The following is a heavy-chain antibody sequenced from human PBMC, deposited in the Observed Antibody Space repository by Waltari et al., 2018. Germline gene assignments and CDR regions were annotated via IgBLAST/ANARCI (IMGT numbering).Heavy chain of an antibody. V-gene: IGHV3-48*03. J-gene: IGHJ4*02. CDR3: ARDPGGESIAARLLDY. Sequence: EVQLVESGGGLVQPGGSLRLSCAASGFTFSSYEMNWVRPAPGKGLEWVSYIRSRGSTIYYADSVKGRFTISRDNAKNSLYLQMNSLRAEDTAVYYCARDPGGESIAARLLDYWGQGTLVTVSS. D-gene: IGHD6-6*01. CDR2: IRSRGSTI. CDR1: GFTFSSYE.